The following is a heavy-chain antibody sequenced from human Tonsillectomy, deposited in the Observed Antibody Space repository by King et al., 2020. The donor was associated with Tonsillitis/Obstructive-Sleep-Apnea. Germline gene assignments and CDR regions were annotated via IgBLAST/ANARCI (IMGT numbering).Heavy chain of an antibody. CDR3: AREITTGAFDI. V-gene: IGHV4-34*01. Sequence: VQLQQWGAGLLKPSETLSLTCAVYGGSFSGYYWSWIRQPPGKGLEWIWEIDHSGSTNYNPSLKSRVTISADTSKTHFSLKLSSVTAADTAVYYCAREITTGAFDIWGQGTMVTVSS. D-gene: IGHD3-3*01. CDR2: IDHSGST. J-gene: IGHJ3*02. CDR1: GGSFSGYY.